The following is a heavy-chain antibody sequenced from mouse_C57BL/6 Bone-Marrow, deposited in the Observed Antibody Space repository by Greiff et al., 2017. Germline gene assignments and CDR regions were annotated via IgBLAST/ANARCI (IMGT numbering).Heavy chain of an antibody. CDR3: AREGLKRAMDY. V-gene: IGHV1-52*01. CDR1: GYTFTSYW. D-gene: IGHD1-3*01. J-gene: IGHJ4*01. Sequence: VKLKQPGAELVRPGSSVKLSCKASGYTFTSYWMHWVKQRPIQGLEWIGNIDPSDSETHYNQKFKDKATLTVDKSSSTAYMQLSSLTSEDSAVYYCAREGLKRAMDYWGQGTSVTVSS. CDR2: IDPSDSET.